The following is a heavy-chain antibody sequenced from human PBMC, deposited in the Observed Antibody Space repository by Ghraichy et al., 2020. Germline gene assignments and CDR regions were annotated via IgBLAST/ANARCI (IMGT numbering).Heavy chain of an antibody. CDR2: IDPSDSYT. V-gene: IGHV5-10-1*01. Sequence: GESLNISCKGSGYSFTSYWISWVRQMPGKGLEWMGRIDPSDSYTNYSPSFQGHVTISADKSISTAYLQWSSLKASDTAMYYCARHFRGYSYGPPYDYWCQGTLVSVSS. D-gene: IGHD5-18*01. CDR1: GYSFTSYW. J-gene: IGHJ4*02. CDR3: ARHFRGYSYGPPYDY.